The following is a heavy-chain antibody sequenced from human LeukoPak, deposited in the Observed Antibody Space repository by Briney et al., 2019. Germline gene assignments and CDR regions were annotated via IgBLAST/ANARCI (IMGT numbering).Heavy chain of an antibody. V-gene: IGHV3-48*04. CDR1: GFTFSSYG. D-gene: IGHD3-10*01. CDR3: AREALLWFGEGPQYFDY. J-gene: IGHJ4*02. Sequence: GGSLRLSCAASGFTFSSYGMTWVRKAPGKGLEWVSYISSSSSTIYYADSVKGRFTISRDNAKNSLFLQMNSLRADDTAVYYCAREALLWFGEGPQYFDYWGQGTLVAVSS. CDR2: ISSSSSTI.